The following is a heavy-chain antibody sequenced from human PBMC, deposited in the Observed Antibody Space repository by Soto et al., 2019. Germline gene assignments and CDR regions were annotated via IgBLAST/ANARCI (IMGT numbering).Heavy chain of an antibody. J-gene: IGHJ4*02. Sequence: GGSRRLSCAASGFTFSNYAMSWVRQAPGKGLEWVSAISGSGGSTYYTDSVKGRFTISRDNSKNTLYLQMNSLRAEDMAVYYCAKDYDSSGYYLFDYWGQGTLVTVSS. CDR1: GFTFSNYA. CDR2: ISGSGGST. V-gene: IGHV3-23*01. D-gene: IGHD3-22*01. CDR3: AKDYDSSGYYLFDY.